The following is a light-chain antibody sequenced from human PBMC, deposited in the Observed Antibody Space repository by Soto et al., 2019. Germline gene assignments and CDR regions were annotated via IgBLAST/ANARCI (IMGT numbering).Light chain of an antibody. CDR1: QSVSSN. Sequence: EIVMTQSPATLSVSPGERATPSCRASQSVSSNLAWYQQKPGQAPRLLIYGASTRATGIPARFSGSGSGTEFTLTINSLQSEDFAVYYCQQYNNWRGAFGQGTKVEIK. CDR3: QQYNNWRGA. V-gene: IGKV3-15*01. J-gene: IGKJ1*01. CDR2: GAS.